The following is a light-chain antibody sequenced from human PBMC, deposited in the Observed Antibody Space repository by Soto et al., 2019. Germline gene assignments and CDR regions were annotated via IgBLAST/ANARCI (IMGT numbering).Light chain of an antibody. V-gene: IGKV1-27*01. CDR1: LGIANY. CDR2: GAS. CDR3: QQRSNWPPYT. J-gene: IGKJ5*01. Sequence: GDRVTISCLARLGIANYVLWYQQRPGKVPKLLIYGASSLLSGVPSRFSGSGSGTDFTLTISSLQPEDFAVYYCQQRSNWPPYTFGQGTRLEIK.